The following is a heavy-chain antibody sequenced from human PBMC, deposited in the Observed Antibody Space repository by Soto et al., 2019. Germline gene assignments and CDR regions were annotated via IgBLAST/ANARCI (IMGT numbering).Heavy chain of an antibody. CDR1: GGSISSYY. D-gene: IGHD3-9*01. Sequence: SETLSLTCTVSGGSISSYYWSWIRQPPGKGLEWIGYIYYSGSTNYNPSLKSRVTISVDTSKNQFSLKLSSVTAADTAVYYCARKGRNYDILGASYYYYMDVWGKGTTVTVSS. J-gene: IGHJ6*03. CDR3: ARKGRNYDILGASYYYYMDV. V-gene: IGHV4-59*01. CDR2: IYYSGST.